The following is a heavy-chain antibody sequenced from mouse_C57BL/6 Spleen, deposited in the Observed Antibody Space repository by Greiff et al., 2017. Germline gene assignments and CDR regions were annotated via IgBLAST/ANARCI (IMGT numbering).Heavy chain of an antibody. J-gene: IGHJ3*01. CDR3: ARPYYYVSSYGAY. V-gene: IGHV5-17*01. D-gene: IGHD1-1*01. Sequence: VQLKESGGGLVKPGGSLKLSCAASGFTFSDYGMHWVRQAPEKGLEWVAYISSGSSTIYYADTVKGRFTISRDNAKNTLFLQMTSLRSEDTAMYYCARPYYYVSSYGAYWGQGTLVTVSA. CDR2: ISSGSSTI. CDR1: GFTFSDYG.